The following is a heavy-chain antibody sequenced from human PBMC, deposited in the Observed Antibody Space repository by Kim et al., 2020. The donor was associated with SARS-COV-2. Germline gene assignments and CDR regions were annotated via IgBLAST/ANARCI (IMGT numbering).Heavy chain of an antibody. CDR1: GVTFNSYT. CDR2: IIPILGKA. V-gene: IGHV1-69*02. CDR3: ASGLYGDSSDYYYYGMDV. D-gene: IGHD4-17*01. Sequence: SVKVSCKASGVTFNSYTISWVRQAPGQGLEWMGRIIPILGKANYAQKFQGRVTITADRSTSTAYMELSGLRSEDTAVYSCASGLYGDSSDYYYYGMDVWGQGTTVTVAS. J-gene: IGHJ6*02.